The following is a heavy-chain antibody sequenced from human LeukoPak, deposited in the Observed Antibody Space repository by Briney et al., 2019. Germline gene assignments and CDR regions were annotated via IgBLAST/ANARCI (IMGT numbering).Heavy chain of an antibody. CDR3: ARKPPYGTKFQH. Sequence: GSLRLSCAASGFTFSSYSMNWVRQAPGKGLEWIGEINHSGSTNYNPSLKSRVTISVDTSKNQFSLKLSSVTAADTDVYYCARKPPYGTKFQHWGQGTLVTVSS. V-gene: IGHV4-34*01. CDR2: INHSGST. CDR1: GFTFSSYS. D-gene: IGHD2-2*01. J-gene: IGHJ1*01.